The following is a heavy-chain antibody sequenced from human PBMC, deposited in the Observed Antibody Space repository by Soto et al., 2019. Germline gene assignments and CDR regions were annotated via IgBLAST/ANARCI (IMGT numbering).Heavy chain of an antibody. CDR2: IYYSGST. Sequence: SETLSLTCTVSGGSVSSGSYYWSWIRQPPGNGLEWIGYIYYSGSTNYNPSLKSRVTISVDTSKNQFSLKLSSVTAADTAVYYCARAESGVRYYYYGMDVWGQGTTVTVSS. J-gene: IGHJ6*02. D-gene: IGHD7-27*01. V-gene: IGHV4-61*01. CDR1: GGSVSSGSYY. CDR3: ARAESGVRYYYYGMDV.